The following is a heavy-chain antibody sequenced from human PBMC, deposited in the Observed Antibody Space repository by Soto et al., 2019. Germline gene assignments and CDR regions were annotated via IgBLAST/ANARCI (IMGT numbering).Heavy chain of an antibody. V-gene: IGHV3-23*01. J-gene: IGHJ4*02. CDR2: ISGSGGST. D-gene: IGHD6-13*01. CDR3: AKDQGSSWYEIDY. Sequence: EVQLLESGGGLVQPGGSLRLSCAASGFTFSNYAVTWVRQAPGKGLEWVSTISGSGGSTYYADSVKGRFTTSRDNSKNTLYLQMNSLRAEDTAVYYCAKDQGSSWYEIDYWGQVTLVTVSS. CDR1: GFTFSNYA.